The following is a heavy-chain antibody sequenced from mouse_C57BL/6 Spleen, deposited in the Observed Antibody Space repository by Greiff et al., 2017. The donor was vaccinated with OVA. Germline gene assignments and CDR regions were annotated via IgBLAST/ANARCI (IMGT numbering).Heavy chain of an antibody. V-gene: IGHV1-81*01. Sequence: VQLQQSGAELARPGASVKLSCKASGYTFTSYGISWVKQRPGQGLEWIGEIYPRSGNTYYTEKFKGKATLTADKSSSTAYMELRSLTSEDSAVYFCARGSLTTYYFDYWGKGTTLTVSS. J-gene: IGHJ2*01. CDR3: ARGSLTTYYFDY. CDR2: IYPRSGNT. CDR1: GYTFTSYG. D-gene: IGHD2-12*01.